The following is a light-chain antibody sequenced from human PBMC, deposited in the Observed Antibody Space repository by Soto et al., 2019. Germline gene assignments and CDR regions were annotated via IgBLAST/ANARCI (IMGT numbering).Light chain of an antibody. CDR1: QSVSIY. Sequence: EIVLTQSPATLSLSPGERATLSCRASQSVSIYLAWYQQKSGQAPRLVMYDASNRAAGTPARFSGSGSGTAFTLTISSLQREDFAVYYCQQRFNWPRTFGQGTKLEIK. V-gene: IGKV3-11*01. J-gene: IGKJ2*01. CDR3: QQRFNWPRT. CDR2: DAS.